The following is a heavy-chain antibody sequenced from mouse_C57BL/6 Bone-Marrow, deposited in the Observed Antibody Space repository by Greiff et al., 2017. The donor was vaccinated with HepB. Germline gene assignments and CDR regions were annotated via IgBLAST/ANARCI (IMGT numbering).Heavy chain of an antibody. V-gene: IGHV5-6*01. CDR3: ARRPWDGYAMDY. CDR1: GFTFRSYG. CDR2: ISSGGSYT. Sequence: EVQVVESGGDLVKPGGSLKLSCAASGFTFRSYGMSWVRQTPDKRLEWVATISSGGSYTSYPDSVKGRFTISRDNAKNTLYLQMSSLKSEDTAMYYCARRPWDGYAMDYWGQGTSVTVSS. J-gene: IGHJ4*01. D-gene: IGHD4-1*01.